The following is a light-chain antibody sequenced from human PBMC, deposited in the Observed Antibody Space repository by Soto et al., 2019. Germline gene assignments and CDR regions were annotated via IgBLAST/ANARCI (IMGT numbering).Light chain of an antibody. J-gene: IGLJ2*01. CDR2: EVS. CDR1: SSDVGGYKY. CDR3: SSYTSSSTGVV. Sequence: QSVLTQPASVSGSPGQSITISCTGTSSDVGGYKYVSWYQQHPGKAPKLMIYEVSNRPSGVSTRFSGSKSGNTASLTISGLQAEDEADYYCSSYTSSSTGVVFGGGTKVTVL. V-gene: IGLV2-14*01.